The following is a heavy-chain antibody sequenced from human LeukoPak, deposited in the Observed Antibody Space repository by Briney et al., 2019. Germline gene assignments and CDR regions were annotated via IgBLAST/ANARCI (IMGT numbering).Heavy chain of an antibody. Sequence: SETLSLTCTVSGGSISSSSYYWGWIRQPPGKGLEWIGSIYYSGSTYYNPSLKSRVTISVDTSKNQFSLKLSSVTAADTAVYYCARPLRSYESDDAFDIWGQGTMVTVSS. CDR1: GGSISSSSYY. J-gene: IGHJ3*02. V-gene: IGHV4-39*01. CDR2: IYYSGST. D-gene: IGHD1-26*01. CDR3: ARPLRSYESDDAFDI.